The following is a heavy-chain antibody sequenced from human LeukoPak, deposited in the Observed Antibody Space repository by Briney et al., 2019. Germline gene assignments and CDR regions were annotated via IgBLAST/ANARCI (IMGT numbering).Heavy chain of an antibody. Sequence: GTSLRLSCAASGFTFSSYAMHWVRQAPGKGLEWVAVISYDGSNKYYADSVEGRFTISRGNSKNTLYLQMNSLRAEDTAVYYCARDIVEGKKWLAHFDYWGQGTLVTVSS. V-gene: IGHV3-30-3*01. D-gene: IGHD6-19*01. CDR3: ARDIVEGKKWLAHFDY. CDR2: ISYDGSNK. J-gene: IGHJ4*02. CDR1: GFTFSSYA.